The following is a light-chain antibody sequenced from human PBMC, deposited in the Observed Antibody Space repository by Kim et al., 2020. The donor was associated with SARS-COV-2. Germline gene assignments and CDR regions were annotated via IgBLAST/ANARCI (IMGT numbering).Light chain of an antibody. Sequence: VSPGERVTLSCRADQSVGKRVAWYQQRRGQAPKLLIFDASTRATGVPARFSGSGSGTDFTLTITSLQSEDYAIYYCQNYEGWPPYTFGLGTKLEIK. J-gene: IGKJ2*01. CDR2: DAS. CDR3: QNYEGWPPYT. V-gene: IGKV3-15*01. CDR1: QSVGKR.